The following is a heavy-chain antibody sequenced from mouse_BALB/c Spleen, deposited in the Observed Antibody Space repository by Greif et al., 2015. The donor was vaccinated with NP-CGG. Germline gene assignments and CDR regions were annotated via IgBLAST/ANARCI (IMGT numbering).Heavy chain of an antibody. J-gene: IGHJ4*01. CDR2: IHPNSGNT. Sequence: VQLQQSGSVLVRPGASVKLSCKASGYTFTSSWMHWAKQRPGQGLEWIGEIHPNSGNTNYNEKFKGKATLTVDTSSSTAYVDLSSLTSEDSAVYYCYYRYDGAMDYWGQGTSVTVSS. D-gene: IGHD2-14*01. CDR3: YYRYDGAMDY. V-gene: IGHV1S130*01. CDR1: GYTFTSSW.